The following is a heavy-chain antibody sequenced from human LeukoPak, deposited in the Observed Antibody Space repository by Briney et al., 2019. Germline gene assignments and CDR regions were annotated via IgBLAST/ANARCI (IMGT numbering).Heavy chain of an antibody. Sequence: GGSLRLSCAASGFTFSSYAMSWVRQAPGKGLEWVSAISSSGGSTYYADSVKGRFTISRDNSKNTLYLQMNSLRAEDTAVYYCAKDPGRFCSGGSCYVDYWGQGTLVTVSS. CDR2: ISSSGGST. CDR1: GFTFSSYA. CDR3: AKDPGRFCSGGSCYVDY. J-gene: IGHJ4*02. D-gene: IGHD2-15*01. V-gene: IGHV3-23*01.